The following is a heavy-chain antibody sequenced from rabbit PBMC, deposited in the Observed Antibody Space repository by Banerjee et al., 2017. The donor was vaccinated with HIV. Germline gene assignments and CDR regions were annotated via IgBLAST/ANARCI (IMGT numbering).Heavy chain of an antibody. V-gene: IGHV1S45*01. CDR1: GLDFSSSYW. J-gene: IGHJ4*01. CDR2: IDVSKSGST. CDR3: ARNSAGREDFNL. Sequence: QEQLEESGGDLVKPGASLTLTCKASGLDFSSSYWICWVRQAPGKGLEWIACIDVSKSGSTYYASWAKGRFTISNTSSPTVTLQKTSLTAADTVTYFCARNSAGREDFNLWGPGTLVTV. D-gene: IGHD4-2*01.